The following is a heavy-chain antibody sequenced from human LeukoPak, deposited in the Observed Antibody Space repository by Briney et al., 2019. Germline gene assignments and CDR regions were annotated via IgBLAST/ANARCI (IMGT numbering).Heavy chain of an antibody. CDR2: INPNSGGT. D-gene: IGHD3-10*01. CDR3: ARGGSGTYFSWLDP. Sequence: ASVKVSCKASGYTFTGYYIHWVRQAPGQGLECMGWINPNSGGTNYAQKFQGRVTMTRDTSISTAYMELSRLRSDDTAVYYCARGGSGTYFSWLDPWGQGTLVTVSS. CDR1: GYTFTGYY. J-gene: IGHJ5*02. V-gene: IGHV1-2*02.